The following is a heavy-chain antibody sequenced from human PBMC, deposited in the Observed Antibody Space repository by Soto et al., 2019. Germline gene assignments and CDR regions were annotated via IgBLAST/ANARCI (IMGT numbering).Heavy chain of an antibody. V-gene: IGHV4-59*01. CDR3: ARRYGSAFDS. Sequence: PSETLSLTGTVSGGSISSYYWSWIRQPPGKGLEWIGYIFYSGSTNYNPCLKSRVTISVDTCKNQFSLKLSSVTAADTAVYYCARRYGSAFDSWGHGTMVTVSS. J-gene: IGHJ3*02. CDR1: GGSISSYY. D-gene: IGHD4-17*01. CDR2: IFYSGST.